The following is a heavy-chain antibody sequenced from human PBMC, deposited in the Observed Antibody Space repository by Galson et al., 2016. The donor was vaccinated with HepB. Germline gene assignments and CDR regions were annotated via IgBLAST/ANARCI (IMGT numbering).Heavy chain of an antibody. V-gene: IGHV1-24*01. Sequence: SVKVSCKVSAYTVTEFSIHWVRQGPGKGLEWMGGFDPDNGETVYAQIFQGRVSLTDDISTDTVYLELSSLRSEDQAAYYCAGGYFEYWGQGTQVTVSS. CDR2: FDPDNGET. CDR1: AYTVTEFS. CDR3: AGGYFEY. J-gene: IGHJ4*02.